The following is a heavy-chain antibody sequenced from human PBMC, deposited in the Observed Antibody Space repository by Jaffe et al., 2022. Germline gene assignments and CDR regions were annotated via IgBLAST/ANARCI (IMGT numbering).Heavy chain of an antibody. J-gene: IGHJ4*02. V-gene: IGHV3-21*01. D-gene: IGHD3-3*01. CDR3: ARDHELEWSYPYYFDY. CDR2: ISSSSSYI. Sequence: EVQLVESGGGLVKPGGSLRLSCAASGFTFSSYSMNWVRQAPGKGLEWVSSISSSSSYIYYADSVKGRFTISRDNAKNSLYLQMNSLRAEDTAVYYCARDHELEWSYPYYFDYWGQGTLVTVSS. CDR1: GFTFSSYS.